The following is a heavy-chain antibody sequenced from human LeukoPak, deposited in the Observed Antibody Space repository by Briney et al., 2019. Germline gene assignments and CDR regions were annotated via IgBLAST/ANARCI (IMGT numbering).Heavy chain of an antibody. V-gene: IGHV4-59*11. CDR2: IYYSGST. Sequence: SETLSLTCTVSGGSISSHYWSWIRQPPGKGLEWIGYIYYSGSTNYNPSLKSRVTISVDTSKNQFSLKLSSVTAADTAVYYCARGVRDCDFVVDLDLWFDPWGQGTLVTVSS. D-gene: IGHD2-21*01. CDR1: GGSISSHY. CDR3: ARGVRDCDFVVDLDLWFDP. J-gene: IGHJ5*02.